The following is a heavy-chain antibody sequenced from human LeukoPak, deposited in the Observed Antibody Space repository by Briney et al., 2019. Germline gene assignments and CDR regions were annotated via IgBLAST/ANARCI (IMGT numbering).Heavy chain of an antibody. D-gene: IGHD3-10*01. CDR1: GFTFSSYA. CDR3: AGALGDYGSGSYLDY. V-gene: IGHV3-30*04. Sequence: GGSLRLSCAASGFTFSSYAMHWVRQAPGKGLEWVAVISYDGSNKYYADSVKGRFTISRDNSKNTLYLQMNSLRAEDTAVYYCAGALGDYGSGSYLDYWGQGTPVTVSS. J-gene: IGHJ4*02. CDR2: ISYDGSNK.